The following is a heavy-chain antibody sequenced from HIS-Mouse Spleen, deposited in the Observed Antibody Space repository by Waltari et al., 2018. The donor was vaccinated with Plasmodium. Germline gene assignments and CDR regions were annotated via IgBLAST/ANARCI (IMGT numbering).Heavy chain of an antibody. CDR1: GFTFCSYW. CDR2: IKKDGSEK. J-gene: IGHJ2*01. D-gene: IGHD6-13*01. Sequence: EVQLVESGGGLVQPGGSLRLSCAAFGFTFCSYWLGWVRQAPGKGLEWVANIKKDGSEKYYVDSVKGRFTISRDNAKNSLYLQMNSLRAEDTAVYYCASSWYWYFDLWGRGTLVTVSS. V-gene: IGHV3-7*01. CDR3: ASSWYWYFDL.